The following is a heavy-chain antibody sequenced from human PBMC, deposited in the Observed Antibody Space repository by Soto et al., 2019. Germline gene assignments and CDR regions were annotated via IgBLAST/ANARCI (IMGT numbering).Heavy chain of an antibody. V-gene: IGHV4-31*03. CDR1: GGSISSGGYY. Sequence: SETLSLTCTVSGGSISSGGYYWSWIRQHPGKGLEWIGYIYYSGSTYYNPSLKSRVTISVDTSKNQFSLKLSSVTAADTAVYYCAREVSSSWYFFDYWGQGTLVTVSS. D-gene: IGHD6-13*01. CDR2: IYYSGST. J-gene: IGHJ4*02. CDR3: AREVSSSWYFFDY.